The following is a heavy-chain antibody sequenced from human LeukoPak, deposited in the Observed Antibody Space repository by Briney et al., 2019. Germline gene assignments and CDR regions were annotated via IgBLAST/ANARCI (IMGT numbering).Heavy chain of an antibody. CDR1: GYTFTSYD. D-gene: IGHD3-22*01. J-gene: IGHJ4*02. Sequence: ASVKVSCKASGYTFTSYDINWVRQAPGQGLEWMGWINTNTGNPTYAQGFTGRFVFSLDTSVSTAYLQISSLKAEDTAVYYCARKSRDYYDSSGYYSTDFDYWGQGTLVTVSS. V-gene: IGHV7-4-1*02. CDR3: ARKSRDYYDSSGYYSTDFDY. CDR2: INTNTGNP.